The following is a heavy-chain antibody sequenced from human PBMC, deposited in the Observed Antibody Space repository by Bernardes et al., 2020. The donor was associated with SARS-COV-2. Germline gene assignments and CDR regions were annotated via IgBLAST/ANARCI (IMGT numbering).Heavy chain of an antibody. J-gene: IGHJ6*02. V-gene: IGHV3-30*18. Sequence: SLRLSCAASGFTLNNFGIHWVRQAPGKGLEWVSLISYEGNIEFYADFVRGRFTISRDNSKRAVYLQMNSLGPEDTAVYYCAKRKQVFHLSERDAGMDVWGQGTTVTVS. CDR1: GFTLNNFG. D-gene: IGHD2-21*01. CDR2: ISYEGNIE. CDR3: AKRKQVFHLSERDAGMDV.